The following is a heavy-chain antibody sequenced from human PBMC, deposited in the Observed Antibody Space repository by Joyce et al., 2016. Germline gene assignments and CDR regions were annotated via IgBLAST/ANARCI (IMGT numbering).Heavy chain of an antibody. CDR3: ARGFCSGTTCYSYWYFDL. D-gene: IGHD2-2*01. V-gene: IGHV1-69*01. Sequence: QVQLVQSGTEVKKPGSSVRVSCRAAGGSFGNFAVNWVRQAPGQRFEWMGGIIPFLGTTNRTKKCRDSITITADESKTTVYLELSRLRVEDTAIYFCARGFCSGTTCYSYWYFDLWGRGTLVAVSS. CDR2: IIPFLGTT. CDR1: GGSFGNFA. J-gene: IGHJ2*01.